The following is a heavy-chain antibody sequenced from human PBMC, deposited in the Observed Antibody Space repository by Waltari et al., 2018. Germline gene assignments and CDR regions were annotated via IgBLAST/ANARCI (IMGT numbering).Heavy chain of an antibody. J-gene: IGHJ6*02. V-gene: IGHV4-34*01. Sequence: QVQLQQWGAGLLKPSETLSLTCAVYGGSFSGYYWSWIRQPPGKGLEWIGEINHSGSTNYNPALKSRVTRSVDTSKNQFSLKLSSVTAADTAVYYCARDRTITMVRGVYYYYGMDVWGQGTTVTVSS. D-gene: IGHD3-10*01. CDR1: GGSFSGYY. CDR2: INHSGST. CDR3: ARDRTITMVRGVYYYYGMDV.